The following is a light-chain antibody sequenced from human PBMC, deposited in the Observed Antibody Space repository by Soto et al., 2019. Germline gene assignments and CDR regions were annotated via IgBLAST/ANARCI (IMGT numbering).Light chain of an antibody. CDR2: VTS. Sequence: EIVMTQSPTTLSVSPGDRATLFCRASQAVSGDVAWYQQIPGQAPRLLIYVTSSRATGVPARFSGSGSGTDFTLTISRLQSEDFAVYYCQQYHKWPHTFGLGTKVEVK. CDR3: QQYHKWPHT. J-gene: IGKJ1*01. CDR1: QAVSGD. V-gene: IGKV3-15*01.